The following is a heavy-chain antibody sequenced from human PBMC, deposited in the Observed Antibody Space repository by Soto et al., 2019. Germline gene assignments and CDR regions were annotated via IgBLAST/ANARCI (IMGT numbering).Heavy chain of an antibody. J-gene: IGHJ5*02. Sequence: QTLTHPYTVSACSPRPSDSRCFRQPPGKGLEWVGYIYYGGTTSYNPSLQSRVTISLETSKSQFSLRLTSVTAADTAVYYCARLGAYYQSLDPWGPGTLVTVS. V-gene: IGHV4-59*08. CDR1: ACSPRPSD. CDR2: IYYGGTT. D-gene: IGHD3-22*01. CDR3: ARLGAYYQSLDP.